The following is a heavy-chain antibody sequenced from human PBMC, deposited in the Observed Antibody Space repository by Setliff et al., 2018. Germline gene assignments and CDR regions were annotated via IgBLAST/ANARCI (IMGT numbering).Heavy chain of an antibody. CDR2: ISYTGST. V-gene: IGHV4-59*08. Sequence: SETLSLTCSVSGDSIFDNYWSWIRQSPGRGLEWIAYISYTGSTNYNPSLKSRVTMSVDTSKNQFSLKMRSVTAADAALYYCARKDGDMWGQGTMVTVSS. J-gene: IGHJ3*02. CDR3: ARKDGDM. CDR1: GDSIFDNY. D-gene: IGHD2-15*01.